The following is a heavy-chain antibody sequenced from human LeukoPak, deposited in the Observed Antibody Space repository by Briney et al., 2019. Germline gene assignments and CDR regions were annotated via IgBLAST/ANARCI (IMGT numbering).Heavy chain of an antibody. V-gene: IGHV4-4*07. CDR1: GGSISSYY. J-gene: IGHJ4*02. CDR3: VRDEANSGYPDY. CDR2: IHSSGII. D-gene: IGHD3-22*01. Sequence: PSETLSLTCTVSGGSISSYYWSWIRQPAGKAPEWIGRIHSSGIINYNPSLKSRVTISLDYSNNQVSLKLNYMTAADTAVYYCVRDEANSGYPDYWGQGTLATVSS.